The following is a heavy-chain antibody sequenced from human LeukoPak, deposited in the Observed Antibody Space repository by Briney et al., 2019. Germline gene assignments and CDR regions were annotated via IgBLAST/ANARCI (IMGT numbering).Heavy chain of an antibody. J-gene: IGHJ4*02. CDR2: IYYSGST. Sequence: PSESLSLTCTVSGGSISSSSYYWGWIRQPPGKGLEWIGSIYYSGSTYYNPSLKSRVTISVDTSKNQFSLKLSSLTAADTAVYYCARHIINPRPYYIHYWGQGTLVTVSS. V-gene: IGHV4-39*01. CDR3: ARHIINPRPYYIHY. CDR1: GGSISSSSYY. D-gene: IGHD3-10*01.